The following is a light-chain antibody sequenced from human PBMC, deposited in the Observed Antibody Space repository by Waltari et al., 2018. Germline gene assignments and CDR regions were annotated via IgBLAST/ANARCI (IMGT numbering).Light chain of an antibody. CDR1: SSHPGRKY. J-gene: IGLJ2*01. CDR2: RNN. Sequence: QSVLTQPPSASGTPGQRVTIPCSGSSSHPGRKYLYWYPQLPGTAPKLLIYRNNQRPSGVPDRFSGSKSGTSASLAISGLRSEDEADYYCAAWDDSLSGPVFGGGTKLTVL. CDR3: AAWDDSLSGPV. V-gene: IGLV1-47*01.